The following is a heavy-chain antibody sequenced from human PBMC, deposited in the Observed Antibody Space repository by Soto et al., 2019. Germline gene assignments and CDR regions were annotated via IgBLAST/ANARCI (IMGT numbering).Heavy chain of an antibody. CDR3: ARGLGGRMDD. CDR1: GTIFSSYT. J-gene: IGHJ6*02. V-gene: IGHV1-69*08. CDR2: IIPILGET. Sequence: QVQLVQSGAEVKKPGSSVRVSCKASGTIFSSYTISWVRQAPGQGLEWMGRIIPILGETNSAQKFQGRVTTTAAKSTNTAYMEMNSLRLEDTALYYCARGLGGRMDDWGQGTTVTVSS. D-gene: IGHD3-16*01.